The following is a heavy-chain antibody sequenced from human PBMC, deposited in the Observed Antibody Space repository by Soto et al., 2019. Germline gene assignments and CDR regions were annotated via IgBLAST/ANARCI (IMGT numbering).Heavy chain of an antibody. Sequence: PSETLSLTCTVSGGSISSYYWSWIRQPAGKGLEWIGRIYTSGSTNYNPSLKSRVTMSVDTSKNQFSLKLSSVTAADTAVYYCARAGGSSSWKKYYYYGMDAWGQGTTVTVSS. V-gene: IGHV4-4*07. CDR3: ARAGGSSSWKKYYYYGMDA. CDR2: IYTSGST. CDR1: GGSISSYY. D-gene: IGHD6-6*01. J-gene: IGHJ6*02.